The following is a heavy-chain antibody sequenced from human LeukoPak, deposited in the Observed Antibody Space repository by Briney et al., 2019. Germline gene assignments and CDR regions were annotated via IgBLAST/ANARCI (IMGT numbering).Heavy chain of an antibody. D-gene: IGHD1-26*01. CDR1: GFTFSSYA. J-gene: IGHJ6*03. V-gene: IGHV3-23*01. CDR2: VSGSGAHT. CDR3: AKDGGTYPYFLDV. Sequence: SGGTLRLSCAASGFTFSSYAMTWVRQAPGKGLQWVSAVSGSGAHTYYADSVKGRSTISRDSSRDTVYLQMNSLRAEDTAIYICAKDGGTYPYFLDVWGKGTTVIVSS.